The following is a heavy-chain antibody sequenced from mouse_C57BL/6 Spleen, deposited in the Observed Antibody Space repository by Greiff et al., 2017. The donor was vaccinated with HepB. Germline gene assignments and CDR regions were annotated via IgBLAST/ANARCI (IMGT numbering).Heavy chain of an antibody. CDR3: ERDYSNYYYFDY. J-gene: IGHJ2*01. CDR2: IYPGDGDI. Sequence: QVQQQQWGPELVKPGASVKISGKDAGYAFSSDGRNWVKQRPGKGLEWIGRIYPGDGDINYNGKFKGKATLTADKSSSTAYMQLSSLTSEDSAVYFCERDYSNYYYFDYWGQGTTLTVSS. CDR1: GYAFSSDG. D-gene: IGHD2-5*01. V-gene: IGHV1-82*01.